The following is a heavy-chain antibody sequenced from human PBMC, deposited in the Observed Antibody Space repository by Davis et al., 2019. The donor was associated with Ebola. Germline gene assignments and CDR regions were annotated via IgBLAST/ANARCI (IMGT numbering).Heavy chain of an antibody. D-gene: IGHD3-10*02. CDR1: GYTFSAYY. J-gene: IGHJ3*02. V-gene: IGHV1-2*06. CDR2: INANTGCT. CDR3: ARVSGPGTIFPVGDAFDT. Sequence: ASVKVSCKASGYTFSAYYIHWVRQAPGQGLEWMGRINANTGCTNYAQNFQGRVTMTRDTSITTAYMELSGLRSDDTAVYYCARVSGPGTIFPVGDAFDTWGQGTVVTVSS.